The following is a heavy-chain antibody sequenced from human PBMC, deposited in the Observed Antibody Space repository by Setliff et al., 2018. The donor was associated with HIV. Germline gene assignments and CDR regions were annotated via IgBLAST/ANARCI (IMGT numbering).Heavy chain of an antibody. Sequence: SKTLSLTCTVSGGSISSGGYYWSWIRQHPGKGLEWIGYIYYSGRTYYNPSLKIRVTISVDTSKNQFYLKLSSVTAADTAVYYCARVPPLKAFGGVISQYYFDYWGQGTPVTVSS. D-gene: IGHD3-16*02. CDR3: ARVPPLKAFGGVISQYYFDY. V-gene: IGHV4-31*03. J-gene: IGHJ4*02. CDR1: GGSISSGGYY. CDR2: IYYSGRT.